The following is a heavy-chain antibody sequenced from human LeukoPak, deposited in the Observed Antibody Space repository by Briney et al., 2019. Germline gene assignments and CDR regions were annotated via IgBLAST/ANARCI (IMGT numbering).Heavy chain of an antibody. V-gene: IGHV4-61*01. Sequence: SETLSLTCTVSGGSVSSGSYYWSWIRQPPGKGLEWIGYIYFSGSTNYNPSLKSRVTISVDTSKNQFSLKLSSVTAADTAVYYCARVEMATIGYDYWGQGTLVTVSS. CDR1: GGSVSSGSYY. CDR2: IYFSGST. J-gene: IGHJ4*02. CDR3: ARVEMATIGYDY. D-gene: IGHD5-24*01.